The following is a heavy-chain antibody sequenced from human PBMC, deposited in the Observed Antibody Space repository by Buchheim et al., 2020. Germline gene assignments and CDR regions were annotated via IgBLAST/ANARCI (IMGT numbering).Heavy chain of an antibody. J-gene: IGHJ6*02. CDR2: INQDGSEK. CDR3: ARVAAAGYYYYGMDV. V-gene: IGHV3-7*04. CDR1: GFTFSDYY. D-gene: IGHD6-13*01. Sequence: VQLVESGGGLVKPGGSLRLSCAASGFTFSDYYMSWIRQAPGKGLEWVANINQDGSEKYYVDSVKGRFTISRDNAKNSLYLQMNSLRAEDTAVYYCARVAAAGYYYYGMDVWGQGTT.